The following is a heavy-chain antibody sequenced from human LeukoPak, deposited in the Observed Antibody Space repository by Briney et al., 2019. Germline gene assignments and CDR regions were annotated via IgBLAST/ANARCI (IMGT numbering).Heavy chain of an antibody. J-gene: IGHJ6*04. CDR3: AREVTMVRGVILYYYGMDV. V-gene: IGHV1-3*01. CDR1: GYTFTSYA. CDR2: INAGNGNT. D-gene: IGHD3-10*01. Sequence: ASVKASCKASGYTFTSYAMHWVRQAPGQRLEWMGWINAGNGNTKYSQKFQGRVTITRDTSASTAYMELSSLRSEDTAVYYCAREVTMVRGVILYYYGMDVWGKGTTVTVSS.